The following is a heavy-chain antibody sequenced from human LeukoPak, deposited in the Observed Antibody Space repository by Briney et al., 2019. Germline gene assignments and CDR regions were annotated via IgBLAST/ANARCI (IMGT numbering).Heavy chain of an antibody. J-gene: IGHJ4*02. D-gene: IGHD6-13*01. CDR3: ARGKQQLVTNFDY. CDR2: IYHSGST. V-gene: IGHV4-39*07. CDR1: GGSISSGSYY. Sequence: SPSETLSLTCTVSGGSISSGSYYWGWIRQPPGKGLEWIGSIYHSGSTYYNPSLKSRVTISVDTSKNQFSLKLSSVTAADTAVYYCARGKQQLVTNFDYWGQGTLVTVSS.